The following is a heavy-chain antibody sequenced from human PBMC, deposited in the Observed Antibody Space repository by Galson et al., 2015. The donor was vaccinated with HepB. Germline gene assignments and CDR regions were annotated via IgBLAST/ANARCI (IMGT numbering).Heavy chain of an antibody. CDR2: IKPDGTEK. V-gene: IGHV3-7*03. CDR3: TSTSMASPGHH. D-gene: IGHD6-13*01. J-gene: IGHJ4*02. Sequence: SLRLSCAASGFTFSNFWMSWVRQAPGKGLEWIGNIKPDGTEKYYADSMKRRFTIYRDNARNSVYLQIYNVGADDTAVYYCTSTSMASPGHHWGQGTLVTVSS. CDR1: GFTFSNFW.